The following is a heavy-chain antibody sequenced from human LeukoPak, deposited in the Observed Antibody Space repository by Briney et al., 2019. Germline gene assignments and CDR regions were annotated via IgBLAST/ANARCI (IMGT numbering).Heavy chain of an antibody. Sequence: GGSLRLSCKAPGFSFSNYYTKWVRQAPGKGLEWLSHINGRGGIINYADSVKGRFTVSRDNARNSLDLHMSSLGAEDTAVYYCARGGDGSRYYFDYWGQGILVTVSS. V-gene: IGHV3-48*04. J-gene: IGHJ4*02. CDR2: INGRGGII. CDR3: ARGGDGSRYYFDY. D-gene: IGHD2-21*01. CDR1: GFSFSNYY.